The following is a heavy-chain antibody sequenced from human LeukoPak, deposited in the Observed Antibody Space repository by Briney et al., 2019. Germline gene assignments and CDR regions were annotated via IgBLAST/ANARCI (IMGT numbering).Heavy chain of an antibody. D-gene: IGHD1-26*01. V-gene: IGHV3-23*01. CDR3: AKEGDRALDYGMDV. CDR2: ISFSSGRT. CDR1: GFTFSSYA. J-gene: IGHJ6*02. Sequence: GRSLRLSCAASGFTFSSYAMNWVRQAPGKGLEWVSSISFSSGRTYNADSVKGRFTISRDNSKNTLYLQMNSLRAEDTAVYYCAKEGDRALDYGMDVWGQGTTVTVSS.